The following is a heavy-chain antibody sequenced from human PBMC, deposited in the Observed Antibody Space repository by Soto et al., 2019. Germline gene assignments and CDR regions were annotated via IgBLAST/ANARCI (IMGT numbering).Heavy chain of an antibody. V-gene: IGHV3-21*01. CDR3: ARERALRYFDWLTNAFDI. CDR1: GFTVSSYS. CDR2: ISSSSSCI. D-gene: IGHD3-9*01. J-gene: IGHJ3*02. Sequence: GGSLRLSCAASGFTVSSYSMNWVRQAPGKGLVWVSSISSSSSCISYADSVKGRFTISRDNAKNTLYLQMNSLRAEDTAVYYCARERALRYFDWLTNAFDIWGQGTMVTVSS.